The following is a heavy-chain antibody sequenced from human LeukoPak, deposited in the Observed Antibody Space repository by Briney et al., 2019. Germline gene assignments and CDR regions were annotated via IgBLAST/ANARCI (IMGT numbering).Heavy chain of an antibody. V-gene: IGHV4-59*01. CDR3: TKIATGGLSDY. J-gene: IGHJ4*02. Sequence: SETLSLNCTVSGGSISGYYWAWIRQPPGKVLEWIGYIYYSGNTNYNPSLKSRVTMSVDTSKNQFSLKLRSVTAADTAVYYCTKIATGGLSDYWGQGTLVTVSS. CDR2: IYYSGNT. CDR1: GGSISGYY. D-gene: IGHD2-8*02.